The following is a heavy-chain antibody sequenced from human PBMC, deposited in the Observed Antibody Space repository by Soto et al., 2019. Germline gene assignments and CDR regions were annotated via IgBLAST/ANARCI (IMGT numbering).Heavy chain of an antibody. J-gene: IGHJ4*02. CDR1: GFTFSDHY. Sequence: ESGGGLVQPGGSLRLSCAASGFTFSDHYMDWVRQAPGKGLEWVGRTRNKANSYTTEYAASVKGRFTISRDDSKNSLYLQMNSLKTEDTAVYYCARDDSGSLDYWGQGTLVTVSS. V-gene: IGHV3-72*01. D-gene: IGHD3-10*01. CDR3: ARDDSGSLDY. CDR2: TRNKANSYTT.